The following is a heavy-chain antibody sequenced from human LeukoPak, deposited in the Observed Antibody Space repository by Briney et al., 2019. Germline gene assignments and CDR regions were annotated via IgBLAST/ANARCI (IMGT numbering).Heavy chain of an antibody. V-gene: IGHV3-21*06. D-gene: IGHD3-3*01. Sequence: GGSLRLSCAASGFTFSDYSMNWVRQAPGKGLEWVSSISSSSSYIYYADSVKGRFTISRDNAKNSLYLQMNSLRAEDTAVYYCARDDFWSGYGMDVDYWGQGTLVTVSS. CDR1: GFTFSDYS. CDR2: ISSSSSYI. CDR3: ARDDFWSGYGMDVDY. J-gene: IGHJ4*02.